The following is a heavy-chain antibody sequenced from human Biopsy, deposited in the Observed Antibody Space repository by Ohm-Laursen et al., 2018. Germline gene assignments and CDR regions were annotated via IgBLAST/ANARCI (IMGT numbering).Heavy chain of an antibody. Sequence: SETLSLTCTVSGVSVTSRGYYWTWIRQPPGTGVEWIGHISYSGTTNYKSSLRSRVTISVDPSKNQFSLRLTSVAAADTAVYFCARELVDMATLDHHFDRWGRGTLVTVSS. CDR3: ARELVDMATLDHHFDR. J-gene: IGHJ4*02. D-gene: IGHD5-24*01. CDR2: ISYSGTT. CDR1: GVSVTSRGYY. V-gene: IGHV4-61*08.